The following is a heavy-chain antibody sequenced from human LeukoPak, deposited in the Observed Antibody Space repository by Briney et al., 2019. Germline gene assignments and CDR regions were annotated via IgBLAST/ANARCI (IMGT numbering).Heavy chain of an antibody. V-gene: IGHV3-30-3*01. Sequence: PGRSLRLSCAASGFTFSSYVMHWVRQAPGKGLEWVAVISYDGSNKYYADSVKGRFTISRDISKNTLYLQMNSLRAGDTAVYYCARAVRQQWLVNYYYYYMDVWGKGTTVTVSS. CDR3: ARAVRQQWLVNYYYYYMDV. CDR1: GFTFSSYV. D-gene: IGHD6-19*01. CDR2: ISYDGSNK. J-gene: IGHJ6*03.